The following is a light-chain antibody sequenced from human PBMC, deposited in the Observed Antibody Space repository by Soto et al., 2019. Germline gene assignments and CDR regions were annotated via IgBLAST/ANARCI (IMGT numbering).Light chain of an antibody. V-gene: IGKV1-5*03. CDR2: KAS. Sequence: DIQMTQSPSTLSGSVGDRVTITCRASQTISSWLAWYQQKPGKAPKLLIYKASTLKSGVPSRFSGSGSGTEFTLTISSLQPDDFATYYCQHYNSYSDTFGRGTKVELK. CDR1: QTISSW. J-gene: IGKJ4*02. CDR3: QHYNSYSDT.